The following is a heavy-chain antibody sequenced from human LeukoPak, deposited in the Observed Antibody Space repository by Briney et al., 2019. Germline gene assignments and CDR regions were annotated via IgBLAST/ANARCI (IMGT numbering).Heavy chain of an antibody. J-gene: IGHJ5*02. Sequence: ASVKVSCKASGYTFTSYGISWVRQAPGQGLEWMGWISAYNGNTNYAQKRQGRVTMTTDTSTSTAYMELRSLRSDDTAVYYCARDAICSGGSCYSSHTGWFDPWGQGTLVTVSS. CDR2: ISAYNGNT. V-gene: IGHV1-18*04. D-gene: IGHD2-15*01. CDR3: ARDAICSGGSCYSSHTGWFDP. CDR1: GYTFTSYG.